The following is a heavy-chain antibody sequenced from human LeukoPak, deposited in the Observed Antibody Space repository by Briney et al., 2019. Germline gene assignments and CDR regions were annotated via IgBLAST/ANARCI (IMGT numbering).Heavy chain of an antibody. J-gene: IGHJ5*02. D-gene: IGHD6-13*01. V-gene: IGHV4-59*01. CDR1: GGSISSYY. CDR3: ARVKYSSSWYWFDP. CDR2: IYYSGST. Sequence: SETLSLTCAVSGGSISSYYWSWIRQPPGKGLEWIGYIYYSGSTNYNPSLKSRVTISVDTSKNQLSLKPSSVTAADTAVYYCARVKYSSSWYWFDPWGQGTLVTVSS.